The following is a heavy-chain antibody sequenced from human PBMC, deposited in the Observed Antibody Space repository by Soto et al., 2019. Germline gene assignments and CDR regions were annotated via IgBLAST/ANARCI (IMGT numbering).Heavy chain of an antibody. CDR1: GYTFTSYD. V-gene: IGHV1-8*01. D-gene: IGHD5-18*01. J-gene: IGHJ6*02. Sequence: GASVKVSCKASGYTFTSYDINWVRQATGQGLEWMGWMSPNSGKTGYTQKFQGRVTMTSNTSINTADMELSSLRSEDTAVYYCARERGYSYGGTDYYDYYGIDVWGQGTTVTVSS. CDR2: MSPNSGKT. CDR3: ARERGYSYGGTDYYDYYGIDV.